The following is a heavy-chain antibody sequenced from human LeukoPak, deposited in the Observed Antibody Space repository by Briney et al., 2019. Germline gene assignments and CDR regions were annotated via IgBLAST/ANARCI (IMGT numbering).Heavy chain of an antibody. V-gene: IGHV3-23*01. J-gene: IGHJ4*02. CDR1: GFTFSSYA. Sequence: PGGSLRLSCAASGFTFSSYAMSWVRQAPGKGLEWISAISGSGGSTYYADSVKGRFTISRDNSKNTLYLQMNSLRAEDTAVYYCAKGYYYDSSGYYSPFDYWGQGILVTVSS. CDR3: AKGYYYDSSGYYSPFDY. CDR2: ISGSGGST. D-gene: IGHD3-22*01.